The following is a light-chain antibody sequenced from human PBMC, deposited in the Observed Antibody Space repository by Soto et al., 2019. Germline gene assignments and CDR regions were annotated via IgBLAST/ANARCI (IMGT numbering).Light chain of an antibody. V-gene: IGKV3-20*01. CDR2: GAS. J-gene: IGKJ1*01. Sequence: IELTQSPGTLSLSPEERATPXXXXSQSVSSSYLAWYQQKPGQAPRLLIYGASSRATGIPDRFSGSGSGTDFTLTISRLEPEDFAVYYCQQYGSSPRTFGQGTMVDVK. CDR3: QQYGSSPRT. CDR1: QSVSSSY.